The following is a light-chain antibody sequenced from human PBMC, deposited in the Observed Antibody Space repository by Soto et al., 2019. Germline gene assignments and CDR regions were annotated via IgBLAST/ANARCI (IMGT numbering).Light chain of an antibody. CDR2: EGS. J-gene: IGLJ1*01. Sequence: QSARTQPGSVSGSPGQSVSISCTGTSSDVGSYNLVTWYQQHPGKAPKPMIYEGSKRPSGVSNRFSGSKSGNTASLTISGLQAEDESDYYCCSYAGSSTYVFGTGTKVTVL. CDR1: SSDVGSYNL. V-gene: IGLV2-23*01. CDR3: CSYAGSSTYV.